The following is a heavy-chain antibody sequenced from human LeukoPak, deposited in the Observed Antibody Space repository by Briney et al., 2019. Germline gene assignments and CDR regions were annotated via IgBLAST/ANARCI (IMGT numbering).Heavy chain of an antibody. D-gene: IGHD3-10*01. CDR3: ARDRFTMVRGVMPFYYGMDV. V-gene: IGHV3-11*01. J-gene: IGHJ6*02. CDR2: IGSSGSSI. CDR1: GFTFSDYY. Sequence: GGSLRLSCAASGFTFSDYYMSWIRQAPGKGLEWVSYIGSSGSSIYYADSVKGRFTISRDNSKNTLYLQMNSLRAEDTAVYYCARDRFTMVRGVMPFYYGMDVWGQGTTVTVSS.